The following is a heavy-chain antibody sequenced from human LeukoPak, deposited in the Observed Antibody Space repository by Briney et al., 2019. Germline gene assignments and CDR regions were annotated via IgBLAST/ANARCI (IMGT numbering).Heavy chain of an antibody. V-gene: IGHV3-48*01. CDR2: ISSGSSTI. D-gene: IGHD2-2*02. CDR1: GFTFSSYS. J-gene: IGHJ3*02. Sequence: PGGSLRLSCAASGFTFSSYSMNWVRQAPGKGLEWVSYISSGSSTIYYADSVKGRFTISRDNAKNSLHLQMNSLRVEDTAVYYCARDRVPAAIKGDAFDIWGQGTMVTVSS. CDR3: ARDRVPAAIKGDAFDI.